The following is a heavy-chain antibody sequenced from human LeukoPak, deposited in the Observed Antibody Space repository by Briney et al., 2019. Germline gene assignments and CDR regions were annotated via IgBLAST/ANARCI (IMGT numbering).Heavy chain of an antibody. J-gene: IGHJ4*02. Sequence: SETLSLTCTVSGGSISSYYWSWIRQPPGKGLEWIGEINHSGSTNYNPSLKSRVTISVDTSKNQFSLKLSSVTAADTAVYYCATRQVVTASIDYWGQGTLVTVSS. CDR3: ATRQVVTASIDY. D-gene: IGHD2-21*02. V-gene: IGHV4-34*01. CDR1: GGSISSYY. CDR2: INHSGST.